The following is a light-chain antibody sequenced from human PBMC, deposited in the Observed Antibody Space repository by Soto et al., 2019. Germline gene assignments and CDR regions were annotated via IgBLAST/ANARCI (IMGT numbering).Light chain of an antibody. V-gene: IGKV3D-15*01. CDR1: QSISSN. CDR3: QQYDEWPFT. CDR2: SAS. Sequence: EVVMTQSPAIVSVTPGERATLPCRASQSISSNLAWYQQKPGQAPRLLISSASIRATGIPARFSGSGSGTAFTLTISSLHSEDFGIYYCQQYDEWPFTFGQGTKLEIK. J-gene: IGKJ2*01.